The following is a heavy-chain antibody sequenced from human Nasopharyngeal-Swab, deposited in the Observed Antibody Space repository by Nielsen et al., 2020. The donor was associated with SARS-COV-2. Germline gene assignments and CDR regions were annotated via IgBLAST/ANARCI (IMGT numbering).Heavy chain of an antibody. CDR1: GFTFSSYE. CDR2: ISGSGSTI. CDR3: ARGDDSSGFSITLDY. D-gene: IGHD3-22*01. Sequence: GGSLRLSCAASGFTFSSYEMNWVRQAPGKGLEWVSYISGSGSTIYYADSVKGRFTISRDNAKNSLYLQMNSLRAEDTAVYYCARGDDSSGFSITLDYWGQGTLVTVSP. V-gene: IGHV3-48*03. J-gene: IGHJ4*02.